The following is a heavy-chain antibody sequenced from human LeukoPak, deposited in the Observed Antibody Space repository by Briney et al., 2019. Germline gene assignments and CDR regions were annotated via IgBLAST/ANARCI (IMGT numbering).Heavy chain of an antibody. V-gene: IGHV3-7*04. D-gene: IGHD7-27*01. CDR2: IRDDGSEE. CDR3: ARVLGLKGFDS. J-gene: IGHJ5*01. Sequence: GGSLRLSCAASGFSFSAYWMTWVRQAPGRGLEWVANIRDDGSEEYYGDSVRGRFTISRDNAKNSVDLQMHSLRVEDTAVYYCARVLGLKGFDSWGQGTLVTVSS. CDR1: GFSFSAYW.